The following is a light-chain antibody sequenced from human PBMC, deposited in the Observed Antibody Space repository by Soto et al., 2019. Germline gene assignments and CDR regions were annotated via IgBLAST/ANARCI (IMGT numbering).Light chain of an antibody. CDR3: QQYGSSPPWT. CDR2: VAS. V-gene: IGKV3-20*01. J-gene: IGKJ1*01. CDR1: QSVSSSY. Sequence: EIVLTQSPGTLSLSPGERATLSCRASQSVSSSYLAWYQQKPGQAPRLLIYVASIRATGIPDRFSGSGSGTDFTLTISRLEPEDFAVYYCQQYGSSPPWTFGQGTKVEIK.